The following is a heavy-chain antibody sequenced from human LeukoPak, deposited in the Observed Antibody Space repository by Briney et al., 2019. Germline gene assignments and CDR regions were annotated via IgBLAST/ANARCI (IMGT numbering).Heavy chain of an antibody. V-gene: IGHV1-2*02. Sequence: ASVKVSCKASGYTFTSYGISWVRQAPGQGLEWMGWINPNSGGTNYAQKFQGRVTMTRDTSISTAYMELSRLRSDDTAVYYCARWRRAAGSFDYWGQGTLVTVSS. D-gene: IGHD6-13*01. CDR2: INPNSGGT. J-gene: IGHJ4*02. CDR1: GYTFTSYG. CDR3: ARWRRAAGSFDY.